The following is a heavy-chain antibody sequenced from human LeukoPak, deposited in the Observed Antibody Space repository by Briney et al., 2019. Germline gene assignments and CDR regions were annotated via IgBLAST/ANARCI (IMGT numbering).Heavy chain of an antibody. CDR3: AKDREVAAASSGG. Sequence: GGSLRLSCAASGFTFSSYGMHWVRQAPGKGLEWVAVISYDGSNKYYADSVKGRFTISRDNSKNTLYLQMNSLRAEDTAVYYCAKDREVAAASSGGWGQGTLVTVSS. CDR1: GFTFSSYG. J-gene: IGHJ4*02. D-gene: IGHD6-13*01. CDR2: ISYDGSNK. V-gene: IGHV3-30*18.